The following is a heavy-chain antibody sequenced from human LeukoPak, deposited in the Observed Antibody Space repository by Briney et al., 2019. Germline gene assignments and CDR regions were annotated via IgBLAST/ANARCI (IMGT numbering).Heavy chain of an antibody. J-gene: IGHJ5*02. Sequence: ASVKVSCKASGYTFTSYGISWVRQAPGQGLEWMGWISAYNGNTNYAQKLQGRVAMTTDTSTSTAYMELRSLRSDDTAVYYCARDRGIAAAGQTFDPWGQGTLVTVSS. D-gene: IGHD6-13*01. V-gene: IGHV1-18*01. CDR1: GYTFTSYG. CDR2: ISAYNGNT. CDR3: ARDRGIAAAGQTFDP.